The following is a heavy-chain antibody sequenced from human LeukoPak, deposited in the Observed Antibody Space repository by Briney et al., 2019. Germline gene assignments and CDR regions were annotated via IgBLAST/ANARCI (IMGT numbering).Heavy chain of an antibody. J-gene: IGHJ6*03. CDR2: IKQDGSEK. CDR3: AKDTYYDILTGYSYYYYYMDV. D-gene: IGHD3-9*01. Sequence: GGSLRLSCAASGFTFSSYWMSWVRQAPGKGLEWVANIKQDGSEKYYVDSVKGRFTISRDNAKNSLYLQMNSLRAEDTAVYYCAKDTYYDILTGYSYYYYYMDVWGKGTTVTVSS. V-gene: IGHV3-7*03. CDR1: GFTFSSYW.